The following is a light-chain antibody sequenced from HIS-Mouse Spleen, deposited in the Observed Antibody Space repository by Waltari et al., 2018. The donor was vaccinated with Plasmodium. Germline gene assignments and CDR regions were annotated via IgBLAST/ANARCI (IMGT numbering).Light chain of an antibody. Sequence: AIRMTQSPSSFSASTGDRVTITCRASQGISSYLAWYQQKPGKAPKLLIYAASTIQSGVASRFSGSGSGTDFTLTISCLQSEDFATYYCQQYYSYPLTFGGGTKVAIK. V-gene: IGKV1-8*01. CDR2: AAS. CDR1: QGISSY. CDR3: QQYYSYPLT. J-gene: IGKJ4*01.